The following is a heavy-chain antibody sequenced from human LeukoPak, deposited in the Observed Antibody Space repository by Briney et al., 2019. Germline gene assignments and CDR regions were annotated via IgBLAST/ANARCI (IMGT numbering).Heavy chain of an antibody. D-gene: IGHD5-24*01. V-gene: IGHV3-33*01. J-gene: IGHJ4*02. CDR2: IWHDGSNK. CDR3: ARVRDGYNYEPLGY. Sequence: GGSLRLSCLASEFIFSSYGMHWVRQAPGKGLEWVAVIWHDGSNKYYADSVKGRFTISRDNSKNTLYLQMNSLRAEDTAVYYCARVRDGYNYEPLGYWGQGTLVTVSS. CDR1: EFIFSSYG.